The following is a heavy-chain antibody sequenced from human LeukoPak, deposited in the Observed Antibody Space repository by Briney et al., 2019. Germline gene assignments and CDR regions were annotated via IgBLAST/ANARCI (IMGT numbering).Heavy chain of an antibody. Sequence: GRSLRLSCVASGFTFDDYAMHWVRQAPGKGLEWVSGISWNSGSIGYADSVKGRFTISRDNAKNSLYLQMNSLRAEDTALYYCAKVVDTAMVDAFDIWGQGTMVTVSS. CDR3: AKVVDTAMVDAFDI. V-gene: IGHV3-9*01. D-gene: IGHD5-18*01. CDR2: ISWNSGSI. CDR1: GFTFDDYA. J-gene: IGHJ3*02.